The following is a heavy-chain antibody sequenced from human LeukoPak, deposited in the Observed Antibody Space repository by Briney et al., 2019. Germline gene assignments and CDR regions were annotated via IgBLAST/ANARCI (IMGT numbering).Heavy chain of an antibody. D-gene: IGHD6-19*01. CDR1: GXTFSSYG. V-gene: IGHV3-33*01. CDR3: ARVTLSGGPVAAYFDY. J-gene: IGHJ4*02. Sequence: GGSLRLSCAASGXTFSSYGMHWVPQAPGKGLEWVAVIWYDGSNKYYADSVKGRFTISRDNSTNTLYLQMNNLRAEDTAVYYCARVTLSGGPVAAYFDYWGQGTLVTVSS. CDR2: IWYDGSNK.